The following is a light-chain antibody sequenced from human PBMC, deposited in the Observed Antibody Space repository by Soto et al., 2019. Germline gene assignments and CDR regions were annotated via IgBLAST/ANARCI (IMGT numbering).Light chain of an antibody. V-gene: IGKV3-20*01. CDR1: QSVSSSY. J-gene: IGKJ4*01. CDR2: GAS. Sequence: IVLTQSPGTLSLSPGERATLSCRASQSVSSSYLAWYQQKPGQAPRLLIYGASSRATGIPDRFSGGGCGADFTLTTSRLEPEDFAVYSCKQYGSSRITFGGGTKGDIK. CDR3: KQYGSSRIT.